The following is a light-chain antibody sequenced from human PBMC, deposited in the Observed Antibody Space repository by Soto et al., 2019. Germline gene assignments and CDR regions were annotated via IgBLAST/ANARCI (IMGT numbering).Light chain of an antibody. CDR3: QQYESYSPWT. CDR2: DAS. V-gene: IGKV1-5*01. Sequence: DIHMTQSPSSLSASVGDRAAITCRASQSISSWLAWYQQKPGKAPKLLIYDASTLQSGVPSRYSGSGSGTEITLTISNLQPDDFATYYCQQYESYSPWTFGQGTKVDIK. J-gene: IGKJ1*01. CDR1: QSISSW.